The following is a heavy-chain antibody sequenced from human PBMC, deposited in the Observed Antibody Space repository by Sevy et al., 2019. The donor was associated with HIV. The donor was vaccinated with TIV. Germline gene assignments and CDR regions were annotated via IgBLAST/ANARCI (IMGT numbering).Heavy chain of an antibody. J-gene: IGHJ4*02. V-gene: IGHV3-30*18. CDR2: ISYDGSNK. CDR1: GFTFSSYG. Sequence: GGSLRLSCAASGFTFSSYGMHWVRQAPGKGLEWVAVISYDGSNKYYADSVKGRFTISRDNSKNTLYLQMNSLRAEDTAVYYCAKDSPPGSGWIPLFDYWGQGTLVTVSS. CDR3: AKDSPPGSGWIPLFDY. D-gene: IGHD6-19*01.